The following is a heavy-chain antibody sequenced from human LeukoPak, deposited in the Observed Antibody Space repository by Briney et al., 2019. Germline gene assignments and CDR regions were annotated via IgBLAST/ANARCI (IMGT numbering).Heavy chain of an antibody. CDR2: VRYDGSAK. J-gene: IGHJ4*02. CDR3: AALHTGTFIDY. V-gene: IGHV3-30*02. Sequence: PGGSLRLSCAASGFSFSGYGMHWIRQVPGKGLEWVSFVRYDGSAKFYTDSVKGRFAISRDNSKNTLSLQMNRLRDEDTAVYYCAALHTGTFIDYWGQGTLVIVTS. CDR1: GFSFSGYG. D-gene: IGHD4-17*01.